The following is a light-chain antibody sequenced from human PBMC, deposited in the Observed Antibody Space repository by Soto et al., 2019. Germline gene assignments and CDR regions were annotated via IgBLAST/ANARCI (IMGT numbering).Light chain of an antibody. CDR1: QSVSSSY. CDR3: QQYGSSPEWT. CDR2: GAS. V-gene: IGKV3-20*01. J-gene: IGKJ5*01. Sequence: EVVLTHSPGTLSLTPGERATLSCRASQSVSSSYLAWYQQKPGQAPRLLIYGASSRATGIPDRFSGSGSGTDFTLTISRLEPEDFAVYYCQQYGSSPEWTFGQGTRL.